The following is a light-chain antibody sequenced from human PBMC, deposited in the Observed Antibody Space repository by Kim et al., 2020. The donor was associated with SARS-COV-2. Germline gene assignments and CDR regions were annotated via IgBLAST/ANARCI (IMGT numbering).Light chain of an antibody. J-gene: IGLJ2*01. CDR2: GKN. Sequence: VALGPTVRITCQGDSLRSYYATWYQQKPGQAPILVIYGKNNRPSGIPDRFSGSSSGNTASLTITGNQAGDEADYYCNSRDSNDNVVFGGGTKLTVL. CDR3: NSRDSNDNVV. V-gene: IGLV3-19*01. CDR1: SLRSYY.